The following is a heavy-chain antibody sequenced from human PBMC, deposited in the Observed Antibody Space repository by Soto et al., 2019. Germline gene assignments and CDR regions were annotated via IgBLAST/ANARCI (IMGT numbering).Heavy chain of an antibody. CDR2: FDPEDGET. D-gene: IGHD3-3*01. J-gene: IGHJ6*01. CDR3: ATKGGFDLWSGYPPLDGMDV. Sequence: ASVKVSCKVSGYTLPELSMHWVRQAPGKGLEWMGGFDPEDGETIYAQKFQGRVTMTEDTSTDTAYMELSSLRSEDTAVYYCATKGGFDLWSGYPPLDGMDVWGQGTTVTVSS. V-gene: IGHV1-24*01. CDR1: GYTLPELS.